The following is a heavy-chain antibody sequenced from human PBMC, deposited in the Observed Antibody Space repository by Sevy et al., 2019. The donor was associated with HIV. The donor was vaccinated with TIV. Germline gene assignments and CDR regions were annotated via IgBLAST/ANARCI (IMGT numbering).Heavy chain of an antibody. CDR3: ARCRVVAADYYFDY. V-gene: IGHV3-11*06. Sequence: GGSLRLSCAASGFTFSDYYMTWIRQAPGKGREWISYISSRRSYTNYADSVKGRFTISRDNAKNSLYLQMNSLRAEDAAVYYCARCRVVAADYYFDYWGRGTLVTVSS. CDR2: ISSRRSYT. CDR1: GFTFSDYY. J-gene: IGHJ4*02. D-gene: IGHD1-26*01.